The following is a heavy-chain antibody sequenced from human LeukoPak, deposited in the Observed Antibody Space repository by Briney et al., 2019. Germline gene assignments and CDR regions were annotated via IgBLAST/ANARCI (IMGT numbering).Heavy chain of an antibody. CDR2: IIPIFGTA. Sequence: ASVKVSCKASGGTFSSYAISWVRQAPGQGLEWMGGIIPIFGTANYAQKFQGRVTITADKSTSTAYMELSSLRSEDTAVYYCARVPRLSYDSSGYYGYFDYWGQGTLVTVSS. D-gene: IGHD3-22*01. CDR3: ARVPRLSYDSSGYYGYFDY. V-gene: IGHV1-69*06. J-gene: IGHJ4*02. CDR1: GGTFSSYA.